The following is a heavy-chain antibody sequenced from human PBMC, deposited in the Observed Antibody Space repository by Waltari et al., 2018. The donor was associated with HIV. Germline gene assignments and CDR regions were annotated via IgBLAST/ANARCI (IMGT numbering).Heavy chain of an antibody. CDR1: GYTLRDSS. D-gene: IGHD2-15*01. CDR3: TTEGLYCSGGTCYSRFDP. Sequence: QVPLVQSGAEVKKPGASVKVSCKVSGYTLRDSSLHWVRQAPGKGLEWMGGFDPEQGKTIYAQNFQGRVTMTEDAATDTAYMELSSLRSEDTAVYYCTTEGLYCSGGTCYSRFDPWGQGTLVTVSS. J-gene: IGHJ5*02. V-gene: IGHV1-24*01. CDR2: FDPEQGKT.